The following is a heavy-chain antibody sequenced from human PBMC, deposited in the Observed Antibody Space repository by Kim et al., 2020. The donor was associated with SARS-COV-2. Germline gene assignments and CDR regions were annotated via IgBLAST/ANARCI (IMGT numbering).Heavy chain of an antibody. Sequence: GGSLRLSCAASGFTFSSYAMHWVRQAPGKGLEWVAVISYDGSNKYYADSVKGRFTISRDNSKNTLYLQMNSLRAEDTAVYYCAREGQGVLGAAFDIWGQGTMVTVSS. CDR3: AREGQGVLGAAFDI. D-gene: IGHD3-16*01. CDR1: GFTFSSYA. V-gene: IGHV3-30-3*01. CDR2: ISYDGSNK. J-gene: IGHJ3*02.